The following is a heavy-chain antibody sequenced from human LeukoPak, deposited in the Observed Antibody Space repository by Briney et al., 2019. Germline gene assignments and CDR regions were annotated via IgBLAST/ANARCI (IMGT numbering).Heavy chain of an antibody. CDR3: AKGIFGVPLGYMDV. CDR1: GGSISSGSYY. D-gene: IGHD3-3*01. CDR2: IYTSGST. J-gene: IGHJ6*03. V-gene: IGHV4-61*02. Sequence: SQTLSLTCTVSGGSISSGSYYWSWIRQPAGKGLEWIGRIYTSGSTNYNPSLKSRVTISVDTSKNQFSLKLSSVTAADTAVYYCAKGIFGVPLGYMDVWGKGTTVTVSS.